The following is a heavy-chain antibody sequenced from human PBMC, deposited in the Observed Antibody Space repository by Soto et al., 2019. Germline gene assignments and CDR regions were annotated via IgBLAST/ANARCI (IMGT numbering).Heavy chain of an antibody. V-gene: IGHV1-24*01. CDR2: FDPEDGET. D-gene: IGHD2-2*02. Sequence: ASVKVSCKVSGYTLTELSMHWVRQAPGKGLEWMGGFDPEDGETIYAQKFQGRVTMTEDTSTDTAHMELSSLRSEDTAVYYCATPPIHCSSTSCYNPWYFDLWGRGTLVTVSS. CDR3: ATPPIHCSSTSCYNPWYFDL. J-gene: IGHJ2*01. CDR1: GYTLTELS.